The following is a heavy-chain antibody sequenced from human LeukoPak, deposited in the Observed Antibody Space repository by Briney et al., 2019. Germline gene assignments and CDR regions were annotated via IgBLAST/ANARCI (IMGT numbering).Heavy chain of an antibody. CDR3: VRGGDGGYYIDS. D-gene: IGHD3-10*01. V-gene: IGHV4-34*01. CDR1: GGSFSGY. CDR2: IKHTGNT. J-gene: IGHJ4*02. Sequence: SETLSLTCGVYGGSFSGYWSWIRQPPGEGLEWIAEIKHTGNTNYNPSLKSRVTLSIDTSDHQFSLNLRSVTAADTAVYYCVRGGDGGYYIDSWGQGALVTVSS.